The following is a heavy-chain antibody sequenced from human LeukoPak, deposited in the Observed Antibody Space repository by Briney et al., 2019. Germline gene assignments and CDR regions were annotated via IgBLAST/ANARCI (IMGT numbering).Heavy chain of an antibody. CDR2: INPSGGST. V-gene: IGHV1-46*01. CDR1: GYTFTSYY. Sequence: ASVKVSCKASGYTFTSYYMHWVRQAPGQGLEWMGIINPSGGSTSYAQKFQGRVTMTRDTSTSTVYMELSSLRSEDTAMYYGARCGDCGEAVADAVSDYWGQGPLVTVSS. D-gene: IGHD6-19*01. J-gene: IGHJ4*02. CDR3: ARCGDCGEAVADAVSDY.